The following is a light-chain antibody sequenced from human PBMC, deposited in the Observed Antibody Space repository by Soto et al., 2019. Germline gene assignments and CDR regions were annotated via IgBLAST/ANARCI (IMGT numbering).Light chain of an antibody. CDR1: SSDVGGYNY. CDR3: SSYTSSSIVV. CDR2: DVS. V-gene: IGLV2-14*01. Sequence: QSVLTQPASVSGSPGQSITISCTGTSSDVGGYNYVSWYQQHPGKDPKLMIYDVSNRPSGVSNRFSGSKSGNTASLTISGLQAEDEADYYCSSYTSSSIVVYGGGTKVTVL. J-gene: IGLJ2*01.